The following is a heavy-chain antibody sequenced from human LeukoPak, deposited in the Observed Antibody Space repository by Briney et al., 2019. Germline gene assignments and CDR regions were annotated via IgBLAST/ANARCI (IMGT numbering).Heavy chain of an antibody. CDR2: IWYDGSNK. J-gene: IGHJ5*02. Sequence: GGSLRLSCAASGFTFSSYGMHWVRQAPGKGLEWVAVIWYDGSNKYYADSVKGRFTISRDNSKNTLYLQMNSLRAEDTAVYYCARGREQWLVRDWFDPWGQGTLVTVSS. V-gene: IGHV3-33*01. D-gene: IGHD6-19*01. CDR1: GFTFSSYG. CDR3: ARGREQWLVRDWFDP.